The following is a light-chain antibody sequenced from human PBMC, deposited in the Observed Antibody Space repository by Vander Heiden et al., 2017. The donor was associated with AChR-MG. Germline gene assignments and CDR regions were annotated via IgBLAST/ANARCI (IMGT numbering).Light chain of an antibody. CDR1: SSNIGRNY. CDR2: RNN. J-gene: IGLJ3*02. Sequence: QSVLTQPPSASGTPGQRVTISCSGSSSNIGRNYVYWYQQLPGTAPNLLIYRNNQRPSGVPDRFSGSKSGTSASLAISGLRSEDEADYYCAAWDDSLSGPWVFGGGTKLTVL. CDR3: AAWDDSLSGPWV. V-gene: IGLV1-47*01.